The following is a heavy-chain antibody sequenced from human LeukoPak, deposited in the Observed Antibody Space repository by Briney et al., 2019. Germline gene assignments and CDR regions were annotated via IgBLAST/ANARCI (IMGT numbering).Heavy chain of an antibody. CDR3: ARDRVYYDILTGYYPDAFDI. V-gene: IGHV1-2*02. J-gene: IGHJ3*02. Sequence: ASVKVSCKASGYTFTGYYMHWVRQAPGQGLEWMGWINPNSGGTNHAQKFQGRVTMTRDTSISTAYMELSRLRSDDTAVYYCARDRVYYDILTGYYPDAFDIWGQGTMVTVSS. CDR1: GYTFTGYY. D-gene: IGHD3-9*01. CDR2: INPNSGGT.